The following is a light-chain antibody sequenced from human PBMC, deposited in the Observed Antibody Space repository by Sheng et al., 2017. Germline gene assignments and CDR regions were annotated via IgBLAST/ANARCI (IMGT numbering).Light chain of an antibody. CDR1: SGSVSTIYY. Sequence: QTVVTQEPSFSVSPGGTVTITCGLSSGSVSTIYYPSWYQQTPGQAPRPLIYTTNTRSSGVPDRFSGSILGNKAALTITGAQADDESDYYCVLYMGSGTWVFGGGTKLTVL. CDR3: VLYMGSGTWV. CDR2: TTN. J-gene: IGLJ3*02. V-gene: IGLV8-61*01.